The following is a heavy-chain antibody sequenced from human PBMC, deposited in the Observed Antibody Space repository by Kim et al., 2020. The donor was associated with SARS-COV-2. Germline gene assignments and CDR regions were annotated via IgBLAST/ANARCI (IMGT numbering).Heavy chain of an antibody. D-gene: IGHD6-13*01. CDR1: GYTFTSYD. V-gene: IGHV1-8*01. CDR2: MNPNSGNT. Sequence: ASVKVSCKASGYTFTSYDINGVRQATGQGLEWMGWMNPNSGNTGYAQKFQGRGTMTRNTSISTAYMELSSLRSEDTAVYYCARGWGWWYSSSRGLFDYWGQGPLVTVSS. J-gene: IGHJ4*02. CDR3: ARGWGWWYSSSRGLFDY.